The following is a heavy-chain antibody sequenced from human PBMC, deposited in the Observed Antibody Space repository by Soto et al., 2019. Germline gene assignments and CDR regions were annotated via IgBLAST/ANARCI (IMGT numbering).Heavy chain of an antibody. CDR2: INHSGST. CDR3: ARERRRTERTNCGMDV. V-gene: IGHV4-34*01. CDR1: GGSFSGYY. Sequence: SETLSLTCAVYGGSFSGYYWSWIRQPPGKGLEWIGEINHSGSTNYNPSLKSRVTISVDTSKNQFSLKLSSVTAADTAVYYCARERRRTERTNCGMDVWGQGTTVTVSS. J-gene: IGHJ6*02.